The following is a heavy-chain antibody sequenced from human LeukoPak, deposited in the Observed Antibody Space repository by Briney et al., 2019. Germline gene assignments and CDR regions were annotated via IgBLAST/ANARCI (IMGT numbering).Heavy chain of an antibody. V-gene: IGHV4-39*01. CDR1: SGSLISSSYY. CDR3: ARRSGLVGDPARFDY. CDR2: IYYSGST. Sequence: PSETLSLTCTVSSGSLISSSYYWGWLRHPPGRGLEYIASIYYSGSTYYNPSLKSRVTIPVNTPKNQFSLKRSSVTAADTAVYYFARRSGLVGDPARFDYWGQGTLVTISS. J-gene: IGHJ4*02. D-gene: IGHD3-16*01.